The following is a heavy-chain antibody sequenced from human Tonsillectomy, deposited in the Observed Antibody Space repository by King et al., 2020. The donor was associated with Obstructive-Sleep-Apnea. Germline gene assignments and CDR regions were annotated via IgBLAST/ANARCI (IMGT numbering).Heavy chain of an antibody. V-gene: IGHV3-30*14. Sequence: VQLVESGGGVVQPERSLRLSCAASGLTFRDFAMHWVRQAPGKGLEWVAVISNDGSNKYYADSVKGRFTISRDQSKNTVYLQMNSLKTEDTGVYYCSRTWHGDYWGHGTLVTVSS. CDR3: SRTWHGDY. CDR2: ISNDGSNK. D-gene: IGHD6-13*01. J-gene: IGHJ4*01. CDR1: GLTFRDFA.